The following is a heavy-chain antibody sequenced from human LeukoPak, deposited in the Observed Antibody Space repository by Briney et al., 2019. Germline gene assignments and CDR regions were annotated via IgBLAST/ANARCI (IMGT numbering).Heavy chain of an antibody. CDR2: INPSGGST. CDR3: ASQIAAAGIFFPLDY. V-gene: IGHV1-46*01. CDR1: GYTFTSYY. Sequence: ASVKVSCKASGYTFTSYYMHWVRQAPGQGLEWMGIINPSGGSTSYAQKCQGRVTMTRDTSTSTVYMELSSLRSEDTAVYYCASQIAAAGIFFPLDYWGQGTLVTVSS. D-gene: IGHD6-13*01. J-gene: IGHJ4*02.